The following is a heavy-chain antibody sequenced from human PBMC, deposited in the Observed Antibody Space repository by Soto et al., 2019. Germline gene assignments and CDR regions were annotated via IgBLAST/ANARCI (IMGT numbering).Heavy chain of an antibody. CDR2: IRAYNGNT. V-gene: IGHV1-18*01. Sequence: GASVKVSCKASGYTFTSYGISWVRQAPGQGLEWMGWIRAYNGNTNYAQKLQGRVTMTTDTSTSTAYMELRSLRSDDTAVYYCASPNCTLGGSTSCYGEMDVWGQGTTVTVSS. J-gene: IGHJ6*02. CDR3: ASPNCTLGGSTSCYGEMDV. CDR1: GYTFTSYG. D-gene: IGHD2-2*01.